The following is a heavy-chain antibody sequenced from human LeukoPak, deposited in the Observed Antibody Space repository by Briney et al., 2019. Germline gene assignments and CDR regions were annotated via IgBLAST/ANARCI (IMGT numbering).Heavy chain of an antibody. Sequence: PSETLSLTCAVYGGSFSGYYWSWIRQPPGKGLEWIGEINHSGSTNYNPSLKSRVTISVDTSKNQLSLKLSSVTAADTAIYYCARQMYYYFDYWGQGTLVTVSS. D-gene: IGHD2-8*01. CDR2: INHSGST. J-gene: IGHJ4*02. CDR1: GGSFSGYY. CDR3: ARQMYYYFDY. V-gene: IGHV4-34*01.